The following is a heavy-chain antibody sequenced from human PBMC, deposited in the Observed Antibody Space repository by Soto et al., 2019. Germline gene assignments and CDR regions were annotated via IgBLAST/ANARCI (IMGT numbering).Heavy chain of an antibody. J-gene: IGHJ6*02. CDR1: GFTFNNSG. V-gene: IGHV3-30*18. CDR3: VKDRVPGAYGHYYGMDV. Sequence: GGSLRLSCRVSGFTFNNSGMHWVRQAPGKGLEWMAVISYDGSDKYYADFVKGRVVISRDNSKNTLNLEMNSLRAEDTATYYCVKDRVPGAYGHYYGMDVWDQGTTVTVSS. D-gene: IGHD5-12*01. CDR2: ISYDGSDK.